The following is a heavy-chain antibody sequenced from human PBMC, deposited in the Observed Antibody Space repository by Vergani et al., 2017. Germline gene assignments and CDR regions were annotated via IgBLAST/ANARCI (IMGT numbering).Heavy chain of an antibody. Sequence: QVQLQESGPGLVKPSETLSLTCTVSGGSISSYYWSWIRQPPGKGLEWIGYIYYSGSTNYNPSLKSRVTISVDTSKNQFSLKLSSVTAADTAVYYCAREARITIVRESYYYYYYMDVWGKGTTVTVSS. CDR1: GGSISSYY. CDR3: AREARITIVRESYYYYYYMDV. V-gene: IGHV4-59*01. CDR2: IYYSGST. J-gene: IGHJ6*03. D-gene: IGHD3-10*01.